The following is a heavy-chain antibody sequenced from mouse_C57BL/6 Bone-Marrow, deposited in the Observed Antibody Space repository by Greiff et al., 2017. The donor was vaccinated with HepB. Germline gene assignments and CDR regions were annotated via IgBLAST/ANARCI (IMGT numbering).Heavy chain of an antibody. CDR2: IRLKSDNYAT. CDR3: VLLYGAMDY. Sequence: EVQRVESGGGLVQPGGSMKLSCVASGFTFSNYWMNWVRQSPEKGLEWVAQIRLKSDNYATHYAESVKGRFTISRDDSKSSVYLQMNNLRAEDTGIYYCVLLYGAMDYWGQGTSVTVSS. CDR1: GFTFSNYW. V-gene: IGHV6-3*01. D-gene: IGHD2-12*01. J-gene: IGHJ4*01.